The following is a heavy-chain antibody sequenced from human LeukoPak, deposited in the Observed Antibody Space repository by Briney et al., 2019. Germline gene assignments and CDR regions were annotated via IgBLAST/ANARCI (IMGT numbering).Heavy chain of an antibody. J-gene: IGHJ4*02. Sequence: GASVKVSCKASGYTFTSYYMHWVRQAPGQGLEWMGIINPSGGGTSYAQKFQGRVTMTRDTSKNQFSLKLSSVTAADTAVYYCARGHIAVAGFDYWGQGTLVTVSS. CDR1: GYTFTSYY. V-gene: IGHV1-46*01. CDR2: INPSGGGT. D-gene: IGHD6-19*01. CDR3: ARGHIAVAGFDY.